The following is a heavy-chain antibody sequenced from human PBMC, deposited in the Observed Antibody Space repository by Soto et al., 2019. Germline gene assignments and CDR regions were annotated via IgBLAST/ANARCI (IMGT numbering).Heavy chain of an antibody. D-gene: IGHD5-18*01. V-gene: IGHV6-1*01. Sequence: SQTLSLTYASSGDRVSSNSAAWNWIRQSPSRGLEWLGRTYYRSKWYNDYAVSVKSRITINPDTSKNQFSLQLNSVTPEDTAVYYCARDMDTAMVHGPSGFDPWGQGTLVTVS. CDR3: ARDMDTAMVHGPSGFDP. CDR1: GDRVSSNSAA. J-gene: IGHJ5*02. CDR2: TYYRSKWYN.